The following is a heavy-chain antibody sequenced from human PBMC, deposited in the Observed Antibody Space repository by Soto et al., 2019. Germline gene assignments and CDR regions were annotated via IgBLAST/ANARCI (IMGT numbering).Heavy chain of an antibody. CDR3: GRYYYDTSGYYYDY. D-gene: IGHD3-22*01. Sequence: SETLSLTCTVSGGSISSYYWSWIRQPPGKGLEWIGYIYYNGTTNYNPSLKSRVTMSVGTSKNQFSLKLSSVTAADTAVYYCGRYYYDTSGYYYDYWGQGSLVTVSS. CDR1: GGSISSYY. V-gene: IGHV4-59*13. J-gene: IGHJ4*02. CDR2: IYYNGTT.